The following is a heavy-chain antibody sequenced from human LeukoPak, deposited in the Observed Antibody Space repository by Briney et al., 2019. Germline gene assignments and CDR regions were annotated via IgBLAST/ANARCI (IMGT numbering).Heavy chain of an antibody. CDR2: IKQDGSEK. CDR3: ARHNYYYDSSGSGLDY. Sequence: PGGSLRLSCAASGFTFSGYWMTWVRQAPGKGLEWVANIKQDGSEKYYVDSVKGRFTISRDNAKNSLYLQMNSLRAEDTAVYYCARHNYYYDSSGSGLDYWGQGTLVTVSS. D-gene: IGHD3-22*01. V-gene: IGHV3-7*03. CDR1: GFTFSGYW. J-gene: IGHJ4*02.